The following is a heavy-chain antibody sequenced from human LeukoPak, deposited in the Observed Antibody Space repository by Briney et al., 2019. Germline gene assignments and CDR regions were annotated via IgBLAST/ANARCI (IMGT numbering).Heavy chain of an antibody. D-gene: IGHD3-10*01. J-gene: IGHJ3*02. CDR1: AGTFSRYA. CDR3: AGDPPGTPVGFDI. CDR2: ITPMSATP. V-gene: IGHV1-69*06. Sequence: SVKVSCKTSAGTFSRYAISWVRQAPGQGREWMGRITPMSATPSQTQWIQGRVTITADISTNTVYLDLSSLRSEDTALYFCAGDPPGTPVGFDIWGQGTMVTVSS.